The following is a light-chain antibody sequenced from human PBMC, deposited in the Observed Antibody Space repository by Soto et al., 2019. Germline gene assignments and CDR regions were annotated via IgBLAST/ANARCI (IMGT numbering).Light chain of an antibody. Sequence: DIQMTQSPSTLSASVGDRVTITCRASQSISSLLAWYQQKPGRAPTLLIYKASTLESGVPSRFSGSGSGTEFSLTISSLQPDDSATYYCQQYNSYPLTLGQGTRLEIK. CDR3: QQYNSYPLT. CDR2: KAS. V-gene: IGKV1-5*03. CDR1: QSISSL. J-gene: IGKJ5*01.